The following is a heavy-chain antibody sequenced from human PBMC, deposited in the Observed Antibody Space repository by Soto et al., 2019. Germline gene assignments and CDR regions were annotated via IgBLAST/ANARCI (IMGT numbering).Heavy chain of an antibody. V-gene: IGHV1-69*13. Sequence: SVKVSCKASEGTFSSYAISWVRQAPGQGLERMGGIIPIFGTANYAQKFQGRVTITADDSTSTAYMELSSLRSEDTAVYYCARASTDIVVVPAAARPYYYYYGMDVWGQGTTVTVSS. CDR3: ARASTDIVVVPAAARPYYYYYGMDV. D-gene: IGHD2-2*01. CDR1: EGTFSSYA. J-gene: IGHJ6*02. CDR2: IIPIFGTA.